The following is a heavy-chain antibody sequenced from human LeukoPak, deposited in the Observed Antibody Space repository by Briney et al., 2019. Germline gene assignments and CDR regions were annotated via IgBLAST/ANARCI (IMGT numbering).Heavy chain of an antibody. J-gene: IGHJ4*02. CDR3: ARVSPYYDFWSGYGDY. CDR2: IYYSGST. V-gene: IGHV4-30-4*08. Sequence: SETLSLTCTVSGGSISSGDYYWSWIRQPPGKGLEWIGYIYYSGSTYYNPSLNSRVTISVDTSKNQFSLKLSSVTAADTAVYYWARVSPYYDFWSGYGDYWGQGTLVTVSS. CDR1: GGSISSGDYY. D-gene: IGHD3-3*01.